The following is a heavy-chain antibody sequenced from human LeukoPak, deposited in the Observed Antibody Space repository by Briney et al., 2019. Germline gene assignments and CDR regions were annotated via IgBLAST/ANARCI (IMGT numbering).Heavy chain of an antibody. CDR3: ARTRGYSYGTIYYYYYMDV. D-gene: IGHD5-18*01. Sequence: PGGSLRLSCAASGFTFSSYWMSWVRQAPGKGLEWVSAISGSGGSTYYADSVKGRFTISRDNSKNTLYLQMNSLRAEDTAVYYCARTRGYSYGTIYYYYYMDVWGKGTTVTVSS. J-gene: IGHJ6*03. CDR2: ISGSGGST. CDR1: GFTFSSYW. V-gene: IGHV3-23*01.